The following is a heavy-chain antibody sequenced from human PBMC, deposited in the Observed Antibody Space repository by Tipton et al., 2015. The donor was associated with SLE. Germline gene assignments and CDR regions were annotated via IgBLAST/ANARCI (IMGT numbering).Heavy chain of an antibody. Sequence: TLSLTCTVSGGSISSYYWSWIRQPPGKGLEWIGSIYYSGSTYYNPSLKSRVTISVDTSKNQFSLKLSSVTAADTAVYYCARRGLTTSTFDYWGQGTLVTVSS. CDR3: ARRGLTTSTFDY. CDR2: IYYSGST. CDR1: GGSISSYY. V-gene: IGHV4-59*12. D-gene: IGHD4-11*01. J-gene: IGHJ4*02.